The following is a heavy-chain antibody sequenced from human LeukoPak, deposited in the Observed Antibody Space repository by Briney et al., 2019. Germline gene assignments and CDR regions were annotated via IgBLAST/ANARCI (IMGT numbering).Heavy chain of an antibody. CDR3: ARVYTVMGATTVDHYHYYMDV. D-gene: IGHD5-18*01. V-gene: IGHV4-61*09. CDR2: IYTRGTT. Sequence: SETLSLTCTVSGGSLRSGSYYWSWIRQPAGKGLEWIGHIYTRGTTNYNPSVKSRVTVSLDTSKNPISLKLSSVTAADTAIYYCARVYTVMGATTVDHYHYYMDVWGKGTTVTVSS. J-gene: IGHJ6*03. CDR1: GGSLRSGSYY.